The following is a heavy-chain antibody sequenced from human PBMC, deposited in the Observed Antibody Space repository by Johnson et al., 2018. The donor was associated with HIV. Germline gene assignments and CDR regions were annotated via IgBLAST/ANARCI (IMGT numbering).Heavy chain of an antibody. D-gene: IGHD3-16*01. J-gene: IGHJ3*02. CDR1: GFTFSSYG. Sequence: VQLVESGGGVVQPGRSLRLSCAASGFTFSSYGMHWVRQAPGKGLEWVSVISGSGGSTYYADSVKGRFTISRDNSKNTLYLQMNSLRAEDTAVYYCAKMGEQRGGIGDAFDIWGQGTMVTVSS. CDR2: ISGSGGST. V-gene: IGHV3-23*04. CDR3: AKMGEQRGGIGDAFDI.